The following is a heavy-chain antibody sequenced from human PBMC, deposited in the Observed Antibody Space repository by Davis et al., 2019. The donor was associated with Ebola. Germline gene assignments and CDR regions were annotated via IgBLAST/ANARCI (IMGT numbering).Heavy chain of an antibody. CDR2: ISASEGHT. V-gene: IGHV3-23*01. CDR3: ARYCHYTDCSYFDC. Sequence: PGGSLRLSCAASGFTFSTYDMSWVRHVPGKGLEWVSTISASEGHTHYSDSVRGRFTISRDNSKNTLYLQMNSLRAEDTATYYCARYCHYTDCSYFDCWGQETMVAVSS. J-gene: IGHJ4*02. D-gene: IGHD2-15*01. CDR1: GFTFSTYD.